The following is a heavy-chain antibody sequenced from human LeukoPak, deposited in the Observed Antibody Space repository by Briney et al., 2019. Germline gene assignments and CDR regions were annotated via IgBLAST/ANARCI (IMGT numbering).Heavy chain of an antibody. CDR3: ARDRVATIYTGDAFDI. CDR2: IYHSGST. V-gene: IGHV4-4*02. Sequence: PSETLSLTCAVSGGSISSSNWWSWVRQPPGKGLEWIGEIYHSGSTNYNPSLKGRLTMSVDTSKNQFSLRLTSVTAADTAVYYCARDRVATIYTGDAFDIWGQGTTVTVSS. D-gene: IGHD5-24*01. CDR1: GGSISSSNW. J-gene: IGHJ3*02.